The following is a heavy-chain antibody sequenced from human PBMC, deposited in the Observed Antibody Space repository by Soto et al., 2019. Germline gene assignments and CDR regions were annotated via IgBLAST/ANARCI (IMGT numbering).Heavy chain of an antibody. J-gene: IGHJ4*02. CDR2: MNPNSGNT. Sequence: QVQLVQSGAEVKKPGASVKVSCKASGYTFTSYDINWVRQATGQGLEWMGWMNPNSGNTGYAQQCQGSVTITRNTSISTAYMELSRLRSEDTAVYYCARARGYFDWLMLFEDYWGQGTLVTVSS. V-gene: IGHV1-8*01. CDR3: ARARGYFDWLMLFEDY. D-gene: IGHD3-9*01. CDR1: GYTFTSYD.